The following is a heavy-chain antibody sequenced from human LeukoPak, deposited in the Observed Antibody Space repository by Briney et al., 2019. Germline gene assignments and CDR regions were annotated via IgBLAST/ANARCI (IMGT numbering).Heavy chain of an antibody. CDR2: INHSGST. CDR3: ARDYHVVVPAAKRGRRFDP. D-gene: IGHD2-2*01. CDR1: GGSFSGYY. V-gene: IGHV4-34*01. Sequence: KPSETLSLTCAVYGGSFSGYYWSWIRQPPGKGLEWIGEINHSGSTNYNPSLKSRVTISVDTSKNQFSLKLSSVTAADTAVYYCARDYHVVVPAAKRGRRFDPWGQGTLVTVSS. J-gene: IGHJ5*02.